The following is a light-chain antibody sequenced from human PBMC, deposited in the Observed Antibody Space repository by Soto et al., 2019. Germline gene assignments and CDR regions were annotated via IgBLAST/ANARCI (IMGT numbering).Light chain of an antibody. CDR3: SSYAGSNMGV. CDR1: SSDVGGYKY. CDR2: EVS. V-gene: IGLV2-8*01. J-gene: IGLJ2*01. Sequence: QSVLTQPPSASGSPGQSVTISCTGTSSDVGGYKYVSWYQHHPGKAPKLMIYEVSKRPSGVPIRFSVSKSGNTASLTVSGLQAEDEAEYYCSSYAGSNMGVFGGGPKLPV.